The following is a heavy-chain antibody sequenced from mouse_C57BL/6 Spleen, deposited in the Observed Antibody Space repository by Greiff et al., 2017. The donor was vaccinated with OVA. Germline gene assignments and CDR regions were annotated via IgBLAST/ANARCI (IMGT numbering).Heavy chain of an antibody. CDR1: GYAFSSSW. V-gene: IGHV1-82*01. CDR3: ARYYGNYGIDY. D-gene: IGHD2-1*01. Sequence: QVQLKESGPELVKPGASVKISCKASGYAFSSSWMNWVKQRPGKGLEWIGRIYPGDGDTNYNGKFKGKATLTADQSSSTAYMQLSSLTSEDSAVYFCARYYGNYGIDYWGQGTTLTVSS. J-gene: IGHJ2*01. CDR2: IYPGDGDT.